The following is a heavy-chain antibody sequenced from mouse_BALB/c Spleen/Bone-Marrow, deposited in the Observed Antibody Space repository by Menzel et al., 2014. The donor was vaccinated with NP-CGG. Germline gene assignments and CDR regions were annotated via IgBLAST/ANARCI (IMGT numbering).Heavy chain of an antibody. CDR3: AKHRLTYYAMDY. Sequence: VKLMESGPGLVAPSQSLSIPCTVSGFSLTDYGLSWIRPPPGKGLEWLGVIWGGGSTYYNSALKSRPSISKDNSKSQVFVKMNSLQTDDTAMYYCAKHRLTYYAMDYWGQGTSVTVSS. D-gene: IGHD1-3*01. CDR1: GFSLTDYG. J-gene: IGHJ4*01. V-gene: IGHV2-6-5*01. CDR2: IWGGGST.